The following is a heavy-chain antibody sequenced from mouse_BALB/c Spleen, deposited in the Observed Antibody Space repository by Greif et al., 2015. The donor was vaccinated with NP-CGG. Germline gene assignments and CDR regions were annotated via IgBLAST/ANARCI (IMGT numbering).Heavy chain of an antibody. CDR3: ARSDYRYDVDS. CDR2: ILPGSGST. V-gene: IGHV1-9*01. D-gene: IGHD2-14*01. J-gene: IGHJ2*01. Sequence: VQLQESVAELMKPGASVKISCKATGYTFSSYWIEWVKQRPGHGLEWIGEILPGSGSTNYNEKFKGKATFTADTSSNTAYMQLSSLTSEDSAVYYCARSDYRYDVDSWGQGTTLTVSS. CDR1: GYTFSSYW.